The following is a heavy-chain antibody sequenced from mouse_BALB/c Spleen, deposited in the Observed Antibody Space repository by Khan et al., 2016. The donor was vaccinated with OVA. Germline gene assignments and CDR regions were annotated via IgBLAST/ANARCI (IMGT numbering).Heavy chain of an antibody. CDR1: GFSIISYG. Sequence: VQLQESGPGLVAPSQSLSITCTVSGFSIISYGIHWVRQPPGKGLDWLGVIWAGGSTNYNSALMSSMSISKDNSKSQVFLEMNSLQADDTAMYVVAREPTIHYYVDRTMDYWGQGTSVTVSS. CDR3: AREPTIHYYVDRTMDY. D-gene: IGHD1-2*01. V-gene: IGHV2-9*02. CDR2: IWAGGST. J-gene: IGHJ4*01.